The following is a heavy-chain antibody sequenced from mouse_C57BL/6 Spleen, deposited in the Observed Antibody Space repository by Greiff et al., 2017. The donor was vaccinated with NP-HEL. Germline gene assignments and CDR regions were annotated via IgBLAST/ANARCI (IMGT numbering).Heavy chain of an antibody. D-gene: IGHD1-1*01. V-gene: IGHV5-9*01. Sequence: DVQLVESGGGLVKPGGSLKLSCAASGFTFSSYTMSWVRQTPEKRLEWVATISGGGGNTYYPDSVKGRFTISRDNAKNTLYLQMSSLRSEDTALYYGARMDYYGSSYGWFAYWGQRTLVTVSA. J-gene: IGHJ3*01. CDR1: GFTFSSYT. CDR3: ARMDYYGSSYGWFAY. CDR2: ISGGGGNT.